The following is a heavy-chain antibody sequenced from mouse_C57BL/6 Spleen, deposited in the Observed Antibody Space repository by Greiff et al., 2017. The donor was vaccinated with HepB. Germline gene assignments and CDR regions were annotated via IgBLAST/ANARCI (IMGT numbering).Heavy chain of an antibody. D-gene: IGHD1-1*01. V-gene: IGHV1-19*01. J-gene: IGHJ4*01. Sequence: DVQLQESGPVLVKPGASVKMSCKASGYTFTDYYMNWVKQSHGKSLEWIGVINPYNGGTSYNQKFKGKATLTVDKSSSTAYMELNSLTSEDSAVYYCARAVVAEDAMDYWGQGTSVTVSS. CDR2: INPYNGGT. CDR3: ARAVVAEDAMDY. CDR1: GYTFTDYY.